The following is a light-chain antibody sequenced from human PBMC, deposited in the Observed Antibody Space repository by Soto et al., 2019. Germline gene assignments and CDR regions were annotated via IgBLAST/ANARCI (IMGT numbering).Light chain of an antibody. CDR3: QQRSNWPSIT. V-gene: IGKV3D-20*02. CDR2: SVS. CDR1: QSVSNYY. Sequence: EMVLTQSPGTLSLSPGDRATLSCRASQSVSNYYVAWVQQKPGQTPRLLIYSVSSRATGIPDRFSGSGSGTDFTLTISSLEPEDFAVYYCQQRSNWPSITFGQGTRLEIK. J-gene: IGKJ5*01.